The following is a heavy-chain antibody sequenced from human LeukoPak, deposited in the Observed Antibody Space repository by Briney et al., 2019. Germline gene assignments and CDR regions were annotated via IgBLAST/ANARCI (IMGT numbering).Heavy chain of an antibody. J-gene: IGHJ4*02. CDR1: GFTFSSYA. Sequence: GGSLRLSCAASGFTFSSYAMSWVRQAPGKGLEWVSVIYSGGSTYYADSVKGRFTISRDNSRNTLYLQMNSLRAEDTAVYYCARDLRGPLPTGDYWGQGTLVTVSS. CDR3: ARDLRGPLPTGDY. CDR2: IYSGGST. D-gene: IGHD3-3*01. V-gene: IGHV3-53*01.